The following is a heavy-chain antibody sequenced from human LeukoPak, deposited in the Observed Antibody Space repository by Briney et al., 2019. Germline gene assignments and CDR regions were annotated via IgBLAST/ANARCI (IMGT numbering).Heavy chain of an antibody. CDR1: GYTFTSYG. J-gene: IGHJ5*02. D-gene: IGHD3-3*01. Sequence: ASVKVSCKASGYTFTSYGISWVRQAPGQALEWMGWISAYDGNTNYAQKLQGRVTMTTDTSTSTAYMEPRSLRSDDTAVYYCARTPRDYYDRLTRNWFDPWGQGTLVTVSS. CDR3: ARTPRDYYDRLTRNWFDP. CDR2: ISAYDGNT. V-gene: IGHV1-18*01.